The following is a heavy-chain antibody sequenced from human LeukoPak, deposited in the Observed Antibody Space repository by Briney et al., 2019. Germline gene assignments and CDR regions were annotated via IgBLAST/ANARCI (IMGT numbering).Heavy chain of an antibody. J-gene: IGHJ4*02. D-gene: IGHD4-23*01. V-gene: IGHV3-48*04. Sequence: GGSLRLSCAASGFTFSSYSMNWVRQAPGKGLEWASYISSSSSTIYYADSVKGRFTNSRDNAKNSLYLQMNSLRAEDTAVYYCASTSMTTVVPNYFDYWGQGTLVTVSS. CDR1: GFTFSSYS. CDR3: ASTSMTTVVPNYFDY. CDR2: ISSSSSTI.